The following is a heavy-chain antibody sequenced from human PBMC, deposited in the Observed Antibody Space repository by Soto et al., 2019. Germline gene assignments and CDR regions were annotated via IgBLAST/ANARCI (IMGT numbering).Heavy chain of an antibody. Sequence: SETLSLTCTVSGGSISSYYWSWIRQPPGKGLEWIGYIYYSGSTNYNPSLKSRVTISVDTSKNQFSLKLSSVTAADTAVYYCARHHDYIWGSYRPMAFDIWGQGTMVTVSS. J-gene: IGHJ3*02. CDR3: ARHHDYIWGSYRPMAFDI. CDR1: GGSISSYY. D-gene: IGHD3-16*02. V-gene: IGHV4-59*08. CDR2: IYYSGST.